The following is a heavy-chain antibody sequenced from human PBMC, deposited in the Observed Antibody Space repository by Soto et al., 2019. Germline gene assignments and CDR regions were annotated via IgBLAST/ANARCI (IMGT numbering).Heavy chain of an antibody. Sequence: GGSLRLSCSASGFTFSSYAIHWDRQAPGKGLGYVSAMSSTGGSTCYANYVKGIITITRDNTKTTLYLDMSSLRAEDAAVYYSVKDRGRYSSGWYLDYWGQGTIVTVSS. V-gene: IGHV3-64D*06. CDR2: MSSTGGST. D-gene: IGHD6-19*01. CDR1: GFTFSSYA. J-gene: IGHJ4*02. CDR3: VKDRGRYSSGWYLDY.